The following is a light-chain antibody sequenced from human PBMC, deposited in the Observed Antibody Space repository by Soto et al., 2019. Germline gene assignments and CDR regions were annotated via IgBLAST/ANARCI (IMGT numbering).Light chain of an antibody. CDR3: NSYTSNNTYV. V-gene: IGLV2-14*03. CDR1: SSDVGAFNY. Sequence: QSALTQPASVSGSPGQAITISCSGTSSDVGAFNYVSWYQQHPGKAPKLMIYDVSNRPSGVSNRFSGSKSGNTASLTISGLRAEDEADYYCNSYTSNNTYVFGTGTQLNVL. J-gene: IGLJ1*01. CDR2: DVS.